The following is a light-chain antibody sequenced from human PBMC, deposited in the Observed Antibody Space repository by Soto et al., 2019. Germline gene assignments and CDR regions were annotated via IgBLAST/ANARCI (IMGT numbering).Light chain of an antibody. CDR1: RDITDH. CDR3: QNYDSAPWT. CDR2: TAS. V-gene: IGKV1-27*01. Sequence: DIQMTQSPSSLSASVGDRVTITCRASRDITDHLAWYQQKPGQVPKLLIYTASTLQSGVPSRFTAGGSGTYFTLTITGLQPEDFASYYCQNYDSAPWTFGQGTKVEF. J-gene: IGKJ1*01.